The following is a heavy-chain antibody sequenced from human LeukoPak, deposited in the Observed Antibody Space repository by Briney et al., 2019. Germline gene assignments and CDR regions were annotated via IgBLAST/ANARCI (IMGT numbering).Heavy chain of an antibody. CDR1: GYTFTSYD. CDR2: MNPNSGNT. V-gene: IGHV1-8*01. Sequence: GASVKVSCKASGYTFTSYDINWVRQATGQGLEWMGWMNPNSGNTGYAQKFQGRVTMTRNTSISTAYMELSSLRPEDTAVYYCARARTNSGSYYYYFDYWGQGTLVTVSS. D-gene: IGHD1-26*01. J-gene: IGHJ4*02. CDR3: ARARTNSGSYYYYFDY.